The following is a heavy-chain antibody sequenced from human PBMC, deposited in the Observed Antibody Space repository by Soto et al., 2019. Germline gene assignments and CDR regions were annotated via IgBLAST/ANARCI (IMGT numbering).Heavy chain of an antibody. V-gene: IGHV3-9*01. CDR1: GFTFDDYA. CDR3: ANSFDDSRGYRKNDAFDI. CDR2: ISWNSGSI. D-gene: IGHD3-22*01. J-gene: IGHJ3*02. Sequence: PGGSLRLSCAASGFTFDDYAMHWVRQAPGKGLEWVSGISWNSGSIGYADSVKGRFTISRDNAKNSLYLQMNSLRAEDTALYYCANSFDDSRGYRKNDAFDIWGQGTMVTVSS.